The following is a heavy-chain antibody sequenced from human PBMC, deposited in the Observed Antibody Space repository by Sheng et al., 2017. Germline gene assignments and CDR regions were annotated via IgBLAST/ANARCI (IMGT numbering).Heavy chain of an antibody. Sequence: QVQLVQSGAEVKKPGASVKVSCKASGYTFINYGISWVRQAPGQGLEWMGWISAYNGNTNYAQKLQGRVTMTRDTSTNTAYMELRSLRSDDTALYYCTKTTVTNLGMDVWGQGTTVTVSS. CDR2: ISAYNGNT. D-gene: IGHD4-17*01. CDR1: GYTFINYG. CDR3: TKTTVTNLGMDV. V-gene: IGHV1-18*04. J-gene: IGHJ6*02.